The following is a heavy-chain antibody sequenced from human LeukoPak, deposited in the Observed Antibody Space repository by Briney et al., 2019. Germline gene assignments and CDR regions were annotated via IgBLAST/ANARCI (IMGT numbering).Heavy chain of an antibody. CDR2: IYYSGNT. Sequence: SETLSLTCTVSGGSINNYFWSWIQQPPGKGLEWLGYIYYSGNTNYNPSLESRVTISLDTSKNQFSLKLSSVTAADTAVYYCARFRYNYWYLDLWGRGTLVTVSS. D-gene: IGHD1-1*01. V-gene: IGHV4-59*01. CDR3: ARFRYNYWYLDL. J-gene: IGHJ2*01. CDR1: GGSINNYF.